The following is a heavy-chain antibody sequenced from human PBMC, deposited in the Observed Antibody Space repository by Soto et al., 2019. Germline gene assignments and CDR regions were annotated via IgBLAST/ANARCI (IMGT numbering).Heavy chain of an antibody. D-gene: IGHD5-12*01. CDR3: AREIVAAAYAATSPFDF. Sequence: EVQLLESGGGLVHPGGSLKLSCTVSGITFSSYAMGWVRQTPETGLEWVSGIDDSGYDTSYAASVKGRFTISRDNSENTLYLHMNNLRAEDTARYYCAREIVAAAYAATSPFDFWGPGTLVTVTS. CDR2: IDDSGYDT. V-gene: IGHV3-23*01. CDR1: GITFSSYA. J-gene: IGHJ4*03.